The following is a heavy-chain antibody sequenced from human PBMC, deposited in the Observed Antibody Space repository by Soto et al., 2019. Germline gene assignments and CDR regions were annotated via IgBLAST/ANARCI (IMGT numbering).Heavy chain of an antibody. V-gene: IGHV4-30-4*01. Sequence: PSETLSLTCTVSGGSISSGDYYWSWIRQPPGKGLEWIGYIYYSGSTYYNPSLKSRVTISVDTSKNQFSLKLSSVTAADTAVYYCARQYQLLFGIGTGWFDPWGQGTLVTVSS. J-gene: IGHJ5*02. D-gene: IGHD2-2*01. CDR2: IYYSGST. CDR1: GGSISSGDYY. CDR3: ARQYQLLFGIGTGWFDP.